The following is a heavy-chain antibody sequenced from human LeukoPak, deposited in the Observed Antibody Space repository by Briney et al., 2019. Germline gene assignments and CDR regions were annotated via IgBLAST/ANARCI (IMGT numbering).Heavy chain of an antibody. V-gene: IGHV3-48*02. CDR1: GFTFSSYS. J-gene: IGHJ4*02. Sequence: QPGGSLRLSCAASGFTFSSYSMNWVRQPPGKGLEWVSHISTTSNTIFYADSVKGRFTISRDNAEKSLYLQMNSLRDEHTAVSYCARVVRGVIDYWGQGTLVTVSS. D-gene: IGHD3-10*01. CDR2: ISTTSNTI. CDR3: ARVVRGVIDY.